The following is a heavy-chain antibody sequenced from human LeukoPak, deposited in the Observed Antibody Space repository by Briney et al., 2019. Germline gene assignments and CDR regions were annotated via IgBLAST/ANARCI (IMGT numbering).Heavy chain of an antibody. Sequence: SVKVSCKTSGGTFSSFAITCVRQAPGQGLEWMGRIIPVLNITSYAQKFQGRVTITADTSTSTVYMELSSLRSEETAVYYCARDQGLTAPPPYGLDVWGQGTTVIVSS. CDR3: ARDQGLTAPPPYGLDV. CDR1: GGTFSSFA. CDR2: IIPVLNIT. J-gene: IGHJ6*02. V-gene: IGHV1-69*04. D-gene: IGHD4/OR15-4a*01.